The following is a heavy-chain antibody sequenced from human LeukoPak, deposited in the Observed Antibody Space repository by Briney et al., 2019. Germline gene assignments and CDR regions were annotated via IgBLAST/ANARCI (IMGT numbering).Heavy chain of an antibody. CDR2: ITSSSSYI. CDR3: ARVSPNTVTTLQYFDY. CDR1: GFTFSSYN. Sequence: GGSLRLSCAASGFTFSSYNMNWVRQAPGQGLEWVSSITSSSSYIYYADSVKGRFTISRDNAKNSLYLQINSLRAEDTAVYYCARVSPNTVTTLQYFDYWGQGTLVTVSS. J-gene: IGHJ4*02. V-gene: IGHV3-21*01. D-gene: IGHD4-17*01.